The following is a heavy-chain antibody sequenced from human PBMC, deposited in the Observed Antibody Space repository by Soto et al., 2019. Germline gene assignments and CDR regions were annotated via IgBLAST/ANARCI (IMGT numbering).Heavy chain of an antibody. CDR3: AHKGGRGAGMDV. V-gene: IGHV2-5*02. CDR1: GFSVSTSGVG. Sequence: QITLKESGPTLVKPTQTLTLTCTFSGFSVSTSGVGVAWIRQPPGKALEWLALIYWDDDKRYSPFLQSRVTITKHTAKNQVVLTMTNMDPVHTATYYSAHKGGRGAGMDVWGQGTTVTVSS. CDR2: IYWDDDK. J-gene: IGHJ6*02. D-gene: IGHD2-15*01.